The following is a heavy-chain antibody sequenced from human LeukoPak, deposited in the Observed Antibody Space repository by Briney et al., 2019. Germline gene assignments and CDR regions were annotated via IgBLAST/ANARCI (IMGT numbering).Heavy chain of an antibody. CDR3: ARGYSSSWYGGADNYFDY. J-gene: IGHJ4*02. CDR1: GFTFTIYA. CDR2: IYSGDNT. Sequence: GGSLRLSCAASGFTFTIYAMSWVRQAPGTGLEWVSVIYSGDNTYYADSVKGRFTISRDNSKNTLYLQMRSLRAEDTAVYYCARGYSSSWYGGADNYFDYWGQGTLVTVSS. V-gene: IGHV3-66*01. D-gene: IGHD6-13*01.